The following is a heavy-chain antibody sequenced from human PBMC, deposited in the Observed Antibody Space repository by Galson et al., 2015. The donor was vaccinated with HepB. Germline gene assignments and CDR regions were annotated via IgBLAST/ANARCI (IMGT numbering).Heavy chain of an antibody. CDR2: ISPYNGDT. CDR3: ARDRIVMVTSVPGGYDP. CDR1: GYTFSDYA. D-gene: IGHD2-21*01. Sequence: SVKVSCKASGYTFSDYAITWVRQAPGQGLEWMGWISPYNGDTYSARNLQGRLTMTTDTSTSIAYMELRSLRSDDTAVYYCARDRIVMVTSVPGGYDPWGQGTLVTVSS. V-gene: IGHV1-18*01. J-gene: IGHJ5*02.